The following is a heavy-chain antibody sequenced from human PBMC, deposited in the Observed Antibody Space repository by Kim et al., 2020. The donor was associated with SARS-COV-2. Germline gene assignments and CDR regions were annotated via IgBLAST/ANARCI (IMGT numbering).Heavy chain of an antibody. CDR2: INHSGST. V-gene: IGHV4-34*01. D-gene: IGHD2-21*02. Sequence: SETLSLTCAVYGGSFSGYYWSWIRQPPGKGLEWIGEINHSGSTNYNPSLKSRVTISVDTSKNQFSLKLNSVTAADTAVYYCARGEGGNSPLVYWGQGTLVTVSS. J-gene: IGHJ4*02. CDR3: ARGEGGNSPLVY. CDR1: GGSFSGYY.